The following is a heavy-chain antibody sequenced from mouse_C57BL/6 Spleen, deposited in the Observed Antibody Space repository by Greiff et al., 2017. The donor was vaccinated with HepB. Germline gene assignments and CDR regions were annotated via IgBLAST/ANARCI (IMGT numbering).Heavy chain of an antibody. D-gene: IGHD1-3*01. CDR2: ILPSIGRT. V-gene: IGHV15-2*01. Sequence: QVQLKQSGSELRSPGSSVKLSCKDFDSEVFPIAYMSWVRQKPGHGFEWIGGILPSIGRTIYGEKFEDKATLDADTLSNTAYLELNSLTSEDSAIYYCARAGETKLGSYYYAMDYWGQGTSVTVSS. CDR1: DSEVFPIAY. CDR3: ARAGETKLGSYYYAMDY. J-gene: IGHJ4*01.